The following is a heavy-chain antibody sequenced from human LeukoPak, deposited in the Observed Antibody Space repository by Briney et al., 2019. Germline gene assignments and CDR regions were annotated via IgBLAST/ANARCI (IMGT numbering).Heavy chain of an antibody. V-gene: IGHV3-48*04. J-gene: IGHJ5*02. D-gene: IGHD2-2*01. Sequence: PGGSLRLSCAASGFTFSSYSMNWVRQAPGKGLEWVSSISSSSSTIYYADSVKGRFTISRDNAKNSLYLQMNSLRAEDTAVYYCARGRIVVVPAAIPTNNWFDPWGQGTLVTVSS. CDR3: ARGRIVVVPAAIPTNNWFDP. CDR1: GFTFSSYS. CDR2: ISSSSSTI.